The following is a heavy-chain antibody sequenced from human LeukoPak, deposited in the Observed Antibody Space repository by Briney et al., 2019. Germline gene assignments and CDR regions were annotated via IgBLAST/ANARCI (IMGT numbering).Heavy chain of an antibody. D-gene: IGHD6-6*01. CDR1: GGSISSGNYY. Sequence: SETLSLTCTVSGGSISSGNYYWGWIRQPPGKRLEWIGSIHSGGSTYYIPSVKSRITISADTSKNQFSLKLTSVTAADTAVYYCARDYSSSSGWFDPWGQGTLVTVSS. CDR3: ARDYSSSSGWFDP. V-gene: IGHV4-39*07. J-gene: IGHJ5*02. CDR2: IHSGGST.